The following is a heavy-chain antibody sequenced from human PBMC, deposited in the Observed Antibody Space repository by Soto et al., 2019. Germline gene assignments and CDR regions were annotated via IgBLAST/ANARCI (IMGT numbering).Heavy chain of an antibody. CDR2: IRGFSPYT. CDR1: GFTFRTYT. Sequence: VRLSCISSGFTFRTYTMNWVRQAPGKGLEWVSGIRGFSPYTFYAESVKGRFTISRDNAKNSVFLQMDSLRAEDTAVYYCARDRGYDAHDYYYNAMDVWGQGTTVTVSS. CDR3: ARDRGYDAHDYYYNAMDV. V-gene: IGHV3-21*01. D-gene: IGHD3-10*01. J-gene: IGHJ6*02.